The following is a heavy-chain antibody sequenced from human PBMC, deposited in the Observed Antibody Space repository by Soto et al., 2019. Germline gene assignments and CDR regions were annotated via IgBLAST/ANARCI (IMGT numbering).Heavy chain of an antibody. Sequence: SETLSLTCTVSGGSISSYYWSWIRQPPGKGLEWIGYIYYSGSTNYNPSLKSRVTISVDTSKNQFSLKLSSVTAADTAVYYCARALGDYGWKNRSYMDVWGKGTTVTVSS. CDR3: ARALGDYGWKNRSYMDV. J-gene: IGHJ6*03. CDR1: GGSISSYY. V-gene: IGHV4-59*01. CDR2: IYYSGST. D-gene: IGHD4-17*01.